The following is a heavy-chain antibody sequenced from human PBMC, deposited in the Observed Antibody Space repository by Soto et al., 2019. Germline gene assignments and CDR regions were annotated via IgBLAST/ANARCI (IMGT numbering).Heavy chain of an antibody. D-gene: IGHD3-22*01. CDR2: ISTYNRNT. CDR3: ARDSNGYYYRY. V-gene: IGHV1-18*01. J-gene: IGHJ3*01. Sequence: ASVKVSCKASGYTFTTYGISWVRQAPGQGLEWMGWISTYNRNTKYAENLQGRVTMTTDTSTSTVYMELRSLRSDDTAVYFCARDSNGYYYRYWGQGTMVTVSS. CDR1: GYTFTTYG.